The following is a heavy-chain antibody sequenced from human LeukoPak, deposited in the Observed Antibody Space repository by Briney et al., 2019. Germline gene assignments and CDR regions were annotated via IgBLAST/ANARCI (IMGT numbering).Heavy chain of an antibody. CDR3: ARASYSSGWHFFEN. J-gene: IGHJ4*02. D-gene: IGHD6-19*01. CDR2: ISCDGSNN. CDR1: GFTFSNRA. Sequence: GRSLRLSCAASGFTFSNRAMHWVRQAPGKGLEWVAVISCDGSNNNYADSVKGRFTISRDNSKNTLFLQMNGLRVEDTAVYYCARASYSSGWHFFENWGQGTLVTVSS. V-gene: IGHV3-30*04.